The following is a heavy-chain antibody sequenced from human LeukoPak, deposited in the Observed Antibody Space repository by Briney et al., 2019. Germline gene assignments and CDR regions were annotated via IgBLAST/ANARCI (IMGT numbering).Heavy chain of an antibody. CDR2: ISGSGGST. J-gene: IGHJ4*02. CDR3: AKVYYYDSSGYEWVDY. CDR1: GFTFSSYA. D-gene: IGHD3-22*01. Sequence: GGSLRLSCAASGFTFSSYAMSWVRQAPGKGLEWVSAISGSGGSTYYADSVKGRFTISRDNSKNTLYLQMNSLRAEDTAVYYCAKVYYYDSSGYEWVDYWGQGTLVTVSS. V-gene: IGHV3-23*01.